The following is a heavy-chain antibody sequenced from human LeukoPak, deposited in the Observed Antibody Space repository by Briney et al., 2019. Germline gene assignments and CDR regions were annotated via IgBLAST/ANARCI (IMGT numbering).Heavy chain of an antibody. J-gene: IGHJ5*02. V-gene: IGHV4-34*01. CDR1: GGSFRGYY. Sequence: SETLSLTCSVYGGSFRGYYWIWIRQSPGMGLQWIGEISHSGKTNYNPSLESRLTMSVDTSKNQFSLKLRSATAADTAVYYCARDGSSYGRGFDPWGQGTLVTVSS. CDR2: ISHSGKT. D-gene: IGHD5-18*01. CDR3: ARDGSSYGRGFDP.